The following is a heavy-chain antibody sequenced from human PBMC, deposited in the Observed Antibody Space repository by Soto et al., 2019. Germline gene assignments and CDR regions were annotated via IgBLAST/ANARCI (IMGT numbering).Heavy chain of an antibody. Sequence: GSLRLSCTASGFTFGDYAMSWFRQAPGKGLEWVGFIRSKAYGGTTEYAASVKGRFTISRDDSKSIAYLQMNSLKTEDTAVYYCTTLSGSYYYYYYGMDVWGQGTTVTVSS. CDR2: IRSKAYGGTT. D-gene: IGHD1-26*01. CDR3: TTLSGSYYYYYYGMDV. J-gene: IGHJ6*02. CDR1: GFTFGDYA. V-gene: IGHV3-49*03.